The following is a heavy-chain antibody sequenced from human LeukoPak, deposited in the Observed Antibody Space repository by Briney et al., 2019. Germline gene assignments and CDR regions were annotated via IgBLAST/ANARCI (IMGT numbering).Heavy chain of an antibody. CDR2: INSDGSST. Sequence: GESLRLSCAASGFTFSTYWMHWVRHAPGKGLVWVSRINSDGSSTSYADSVKGRFTISRDNAKNTLYLQMNSLRAEDTAVYYCARACSFGSCHAGGYWGQGILVTVSS. CDR3: ARACSFGSCHAGGY. V-gene: IGHV3-74*01. CDR1: GFTFSTYW. D-gene: IGHD2-15*01. J-gene: IGHJ4*02.